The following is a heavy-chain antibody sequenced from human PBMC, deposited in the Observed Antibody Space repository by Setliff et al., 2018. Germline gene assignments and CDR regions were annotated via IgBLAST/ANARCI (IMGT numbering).Heavy chain of an antibody. Sequence: PSETLSLTCTVSGYSISSGYYWGWIRQPPGKGLEWIGCFYHSGNTYYNPSLKSRVSISPDTSRNQFSLRLSSVTAADTAVYYCARGYFGLAPTEDFWGQGTLVTVSS. CDR2: FYHSGNT. J-gene: IGHJ4*02. D-gene: IGHD3-3*01. CDR3: ARGYFGLAPTEDF. V-gene: IGHV4-38-2*02. CDR1: GYSISSGYY.